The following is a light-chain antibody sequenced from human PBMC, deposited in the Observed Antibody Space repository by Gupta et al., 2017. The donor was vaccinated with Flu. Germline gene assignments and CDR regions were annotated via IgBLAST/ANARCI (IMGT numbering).Light chain of an antibody. Sequence: DVVMTQSPLSLPVTLGQPASISCRSSQSLVYSDGNIYLHWIQQRPGQSPRRLIYQVSHRESGVSDRVSGSGSGTDFTLKISRVEAEDVGVYYCMQGSRWPWAFGQGTKVEIK. J-gene: IGKJ1*01. CDR1: QSLVYSDGNIY. CDR2: QVS. V-gene: IGKV2-30*01. CDR3: MQGSRWPWA.